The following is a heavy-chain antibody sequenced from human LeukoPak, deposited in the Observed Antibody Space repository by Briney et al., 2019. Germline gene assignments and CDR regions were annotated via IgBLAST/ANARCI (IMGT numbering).Heavy chain of an antibody. J-gene: IGHJ4*02. CDR3: ARDHSAYCGGDCYPYYFDY. CDR1: GYTFTGYY. V-gene: IGHV1-18*04. CDR2: ISAYNGNT. Sequence: ASVKVSCKASGYTFTGYYMHWVRQAPGQGLEWMGWISAYNGNTNYAQKLQGRVTMTTDTSTSTAYMELRSLRSDDTAVYYCARDHSAYCGGDCYPYYFDYWGQGTLVTVSS. D-gene: IGHD2-21*02.